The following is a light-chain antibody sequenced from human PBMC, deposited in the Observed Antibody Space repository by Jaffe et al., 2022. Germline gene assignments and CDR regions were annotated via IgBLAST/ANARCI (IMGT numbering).Light chain of an antibody. Sequence: QSVLTQPPSASGTPGQRVTISCSGSSSNIGSNTVNWYQQLPGAAPKLLIYSINQRPSGVPDRFSGSRSGTSASLAISGLQSDDEADYYCAAWDDSLNGPLFGGGTKLTVL. V-gene: IGLV1-44*01. CDR1: SSNIGSNT. J-gene: IGLJ3*02. CDR2: SIN. CDR3: AAWDDSLNGPL.